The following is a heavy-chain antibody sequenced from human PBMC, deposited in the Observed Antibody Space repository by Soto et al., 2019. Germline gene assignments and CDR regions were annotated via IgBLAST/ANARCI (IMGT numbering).Heavy chain of an antibody. CDR1: GFTFSSYS. Sequence: EVQLVESGGGLVQPGGSLRLSCAASGFTFSSYSMNWVRQAPGKGLEWVSYISSSSSTIYYADSVKGRFTISRDNAKNSLYLQMNGLRDEDTAVYYCARLHYYDRDDAFDIWGQGTMVTVSS. D-gene: IGHD3-22*01. V-gene: IGHV3-48*02. CDR2: ISSSSSTI. J-gene: IGHJ3*02. CDR3: ARLHYYDRDDAFDI.